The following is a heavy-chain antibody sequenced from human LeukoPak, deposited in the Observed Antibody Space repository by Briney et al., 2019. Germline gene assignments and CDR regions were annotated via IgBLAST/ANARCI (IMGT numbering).Heavy chain of an antibody. CDR3: ASPYDSSGYYHPPYYYGMDV. D-gene: IGHD3-22*01. J-gene: IGHJ6*02. CDR2: ISSSSSTI. CDR1: GFTFSSYS. Sequence: PGGSLRLSCAASGFTFSSYSMNWVRQAPGRGLEWGSYISSSSSTIYYADSVKGRFTISRDNAKNSLYLQMNSLRAEDTAVYYCASPYDSSGYYHPPYYYGMDVWGQGTTVTVSS. V-gene: IGHV3-48*01.